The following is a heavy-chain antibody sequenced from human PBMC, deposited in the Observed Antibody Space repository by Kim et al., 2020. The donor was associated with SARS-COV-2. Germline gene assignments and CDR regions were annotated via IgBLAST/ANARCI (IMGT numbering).Heavy chain of an antibody. V-gene: IGHV4-34*01. CDR2: INHSGST. D-gene: IGHD5-12*01. CDR3: ARGYSGYVDY. J-gene: IGHJ4*02. Sequence: SETLSLTCAVYGGSFSGYYWSWIRQPPGKGLEWIGEINHSGSTNYNPSLKSRVTISVDTSKNQFSLKLSSVTAADTAVYYCARGYSGYVDYWGQGTLVTVSS. CDR1: GGSFSGYY.